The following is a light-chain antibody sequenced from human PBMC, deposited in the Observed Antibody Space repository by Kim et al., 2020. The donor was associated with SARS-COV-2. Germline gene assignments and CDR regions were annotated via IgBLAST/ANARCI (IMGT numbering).Light chain of an antibody. V-gene: IGKV1-9*01. CDR1: QGISSY. J-gene: IGKJ2*02. Sequence: DIQLTQFPSFLSASVGDRVTITCRASQGISSYLAWYQRKPGKAPKLLIYAASTLQSGVPSRFSGSGSGTEFTLTISSLQPEEFATNDCQQLNSDPPCTFGQGTKLEI. CDR2: AAS. CDR3: QQLNSDPPCT.